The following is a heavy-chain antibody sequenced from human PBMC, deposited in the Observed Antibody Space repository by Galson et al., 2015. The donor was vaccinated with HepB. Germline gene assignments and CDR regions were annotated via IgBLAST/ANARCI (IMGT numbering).Heavy chain of an antibody. J-gene: IGHJ6*03. D-gene: IGHD3-3*01. CDR3: TTDREGFLEWFGLYYMDV. CDR2: IKSKTDGGTT. V-gene: IGHV3-15*01. CDR1: GFTFSNAW. Sequence: SLRLSCAASGFTFSNAWMSWVRQAPGKGLEWVGRIKSKTDGGTTDYAAPVKGRFTISRDDSKNTLYLQMNSLKTEDTAVYYCTTDREGFLEWFGLYYMDVWGKGTTVTVSS.